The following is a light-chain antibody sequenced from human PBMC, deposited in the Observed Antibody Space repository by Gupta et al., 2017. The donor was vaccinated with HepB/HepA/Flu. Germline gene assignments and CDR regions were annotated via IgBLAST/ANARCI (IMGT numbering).Light chain of an antibody. CDR1: QSISSF. V-gene: IGKV1-5*03. J-gene: IGKJ4*01. CDR2: KAS. CDR3: QQDKSFPLT. Sequence: DIQMTQSPSTLSAFVGDRVTIPCRASQSISSFLAWYQQKPGKAPNRLIYKASSLERGVPSRFSGSGSGTEFPLTISSLQPDDFASYYCQQDKSFPLTFGGGTKVEIK.